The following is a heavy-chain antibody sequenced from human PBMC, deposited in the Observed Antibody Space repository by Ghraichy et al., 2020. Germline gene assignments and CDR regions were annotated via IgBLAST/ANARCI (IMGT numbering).Heavy chain of an antibody. Sequence: TISLTCTVSGGSISSYYWSWIRQPPGKGLEWVGYIYYSGSTNYNPSLKSRVTISVDTSKNQFSLKLSSVTAADTAVYYCARHGRVDGSGRYYDAFDIWGQGTMVTVSS. V-gene: IGHV4-59*08. CDR2: IYYSGST. CDR1: GGSISSYY. CDR3: ARHGRVDGSGRYYDAFDI. J-gene: IGHJ3*02. D-gene: IGHD3-10*01.